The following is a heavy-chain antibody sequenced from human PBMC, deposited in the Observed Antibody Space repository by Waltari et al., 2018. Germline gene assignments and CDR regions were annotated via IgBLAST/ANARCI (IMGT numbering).Heavy chain of an antibody. CDR1: GWSFSGYY. J-gene: IGHJ6*02. CDR2: INHSGST. V-gene: IGHV4-34*01. Sequence: QVQLQQWGAGLLKPSETLSLTCAVSGWSFSGYYWTWSRPPPGKGLEWIGEINHSGSTNYNPSLKSRVTISVDTSKNQFSLKLSSVTAADTAVYYCARGGGAFYYYYYGMDVWGQGTTVTVSS. D-gene: IGHD3-16*01. CDR3: ARGGGAFYYYYYGMDV.